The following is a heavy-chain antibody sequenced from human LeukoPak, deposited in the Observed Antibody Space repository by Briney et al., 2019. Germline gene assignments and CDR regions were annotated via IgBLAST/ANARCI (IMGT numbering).Heavy chain of an antibody. V-gene: IGHV3-48*02. J-gene: IGHJ4*02. D-gene: IGHD5-18*01. CDR3: ARPRTGGYSDF. CDR1: GLTISSYS. CDR2: ISSSSSTI. Sequence: PGGSLRLSCAASGLTISSYSMHWLRQAPGKGLEWVSSISSSSSTIYFADSVKGRFTISRDNAKNSLYLHMNSLRDEDTAVYYCARPRTGGYSDFWGQGTLVTVSS.